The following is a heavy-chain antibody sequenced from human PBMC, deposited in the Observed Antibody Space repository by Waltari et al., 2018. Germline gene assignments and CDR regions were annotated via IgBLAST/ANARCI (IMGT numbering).Heavy chain of an antibody. CDR3: AREGAEQWVVEDYGMDV. V-gene: IGHV3-7*01. D-gene: IGHD6-19*01. CDR2: IKQDGSEK. J-gene: IGHJ6*02. CDR1: GFTLSSFW. Sequence: EVQLVESGGGLVQPGGSLRLSCAASGFTLSSFWMNWVRKTPGKGREWVAGIKQDGSEKYDADSVRGRFTVARDNAKNTLYLQMDTLRAEDTAVYYCAREGAEQWVVEDYGMDVWGQGTTVTVSS.